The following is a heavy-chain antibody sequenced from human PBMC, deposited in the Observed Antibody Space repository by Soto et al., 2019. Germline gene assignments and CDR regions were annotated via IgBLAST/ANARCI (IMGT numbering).Heavy chain of an antibody. CDR2: ISYDGSNK. CDR1: GFTFSSYA. CDR3: ARDNCSSTSCYFLGGWFDP. D-gene: IGHD2-2*01. Sequence: QVQLVESGGGVVQPGRSLRLSCAASGFTFSSYAMHWVRQAPGKGLEWVAVISYDGSNKYYADSVKGRFTISRDNSKNTLYLQMNSLVAEDTDVYYCARDNCSSTSCYFLGGWFDPWGQGTLVTVSS. V-gene: IGHV3-30-3*01. J-gene: IGHJ5*02.